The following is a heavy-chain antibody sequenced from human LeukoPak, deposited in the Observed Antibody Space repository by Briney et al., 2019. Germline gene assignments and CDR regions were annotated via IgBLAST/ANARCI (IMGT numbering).Heavy chain of an antibody. CDR2: IIPIFGTA. Sequence: SVKVSCKASGGTFSSYAISWVRQAPGQGLEWMGGIIPIFGTANYAQKFQGRVTITADESTSTAYMELSSLRSEDTAVYYCASVGVRGYYYYYYMDVWGKGTTVTISS. CDR1: GGTFSSYA. V-gene: IGHV1-69*13. D-gene: IGHD2-15*01. J-gene: IGHJ6*03. CDR3: ASVGVRGYYYYYYMDV.